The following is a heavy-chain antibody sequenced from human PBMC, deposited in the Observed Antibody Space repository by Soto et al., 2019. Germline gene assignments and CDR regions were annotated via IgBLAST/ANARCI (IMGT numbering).Heavy chain of an antibody. Sequence: QITLKESGATLVKPTQTLTLTCTFSGFSLSTSGVGVGWIRQPPGKALEWLALIYWNDDKRYSPSLKGRLTITKDTSKYQVVLTMTNMDPVDTATYYSAHGALEPNVLSYFDYWGQGTLVTVSS. J-gene: IGHJ4*02. D-gene: IGHD3-16*01. CDR3: AHGALEPNVLSYFDY. CDR1: GFSLSTSGVG. CDR2: IYWNDDK. V-gene: IGHV2-5*01.